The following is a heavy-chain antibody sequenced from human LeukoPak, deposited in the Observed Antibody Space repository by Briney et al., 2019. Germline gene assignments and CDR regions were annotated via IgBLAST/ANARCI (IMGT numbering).Heavy chain of an antibody. CDR1: GFTFSSYG. Sequence: GGSLRLSCAASGFTFSSYGMHWVRQAPGKGLDWVAYIRNDASNTYYADSVKGRFSISRDNSKDTVYLQMNSLIPEDTAVYYCAKRAGSAWSAGAWGQGTLVTVSS. CDR3: AKRAGSAWSAGA. J-gene: IGHJ5*02. V-gene: IGHV3-30*02. D-gene: IGHD3-10*01. CDR2: IRNDASNT.